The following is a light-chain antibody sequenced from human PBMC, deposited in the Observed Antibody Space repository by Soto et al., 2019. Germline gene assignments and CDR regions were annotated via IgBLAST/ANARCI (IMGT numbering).Light chain of an antibody. CDR3: QHYNDYSRI. V-gene: IGKV1-5*03. Sequence: DIQMTQSPSTLFPFLENRLTSPARASRSFITGLAWFQQKPGKAPKPRIYMASNLQSGVPSRFSGSGSGTEFTLTISSLQPDDFATYYCQHYNDYSRIFGQGTKVEIK. J-gene: IGKJ1*01. CDR2: MAS. CDR1: RSFITG.